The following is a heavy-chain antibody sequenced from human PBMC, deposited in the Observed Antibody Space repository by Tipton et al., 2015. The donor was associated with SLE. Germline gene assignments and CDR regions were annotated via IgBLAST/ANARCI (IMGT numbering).Heavy chain of an antibody. Sequence: VQLVQSGAAVKKPGESLKMSCKTSGYSFTNYWIGWVRQMPGQGLEYVGIIHPGESETRYSPSFQGQITISADKSISTAYLQWSSLKASDTAMYYCARHDLDTAMVSFDYWGQGTLFTVSS. CDR2: IHPGESET. CDR1: GYSFTNYW. CDR3: ARHDLDTAMVSFDY. V-gene: IGHV5-51*01. D-gene: IGHD5-18*01. J-gene: IGHJ4*02.